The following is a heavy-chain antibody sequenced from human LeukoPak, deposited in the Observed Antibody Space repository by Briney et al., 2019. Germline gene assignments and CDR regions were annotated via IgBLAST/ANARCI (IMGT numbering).Heavy chain of an antibody. J-gene: IGHJ6*03. CDR1: GGSISSYY. V-gene: IGHV4-59*01. CDR2: IYYSGST. D-gene: IGHD6-19*01. CDR3: ARVTSGSGWYAGYYYYYYMDV. Sequence: SETLSLTCTVSGGSISSYYWSWIRQPPGKGLEWIGYIYYSGSTNYNPSLKSRVTISVDTSKNQFSLKLSSVTAEDTAVYYCARVTSGSGWYAGYYYYYYMDVWGKGTTVTVSS.